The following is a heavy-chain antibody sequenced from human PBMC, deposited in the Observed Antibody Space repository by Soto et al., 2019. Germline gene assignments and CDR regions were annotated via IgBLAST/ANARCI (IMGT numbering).Heavy chain of an antibody. CDR3: TRGGEAYKNGH. CDR1: GGSVSIGTYY. Sequence: QVQLQESGPGLVKPSETLSLTCTVPGGSVSIGTYYWSWLRQPPGKGLEWIGFIHYSGSTNYNPSLMSRVTMSVDTSQNQSTLKFTSVNAADTAVYSCTRGGEAYKNGHWGQGTLVTLSS. D-gene: IGHD1-1*01. V-gene: IGHV4-61*01. J-gene: IGHJ4*02. CDR2: IHYSGST.